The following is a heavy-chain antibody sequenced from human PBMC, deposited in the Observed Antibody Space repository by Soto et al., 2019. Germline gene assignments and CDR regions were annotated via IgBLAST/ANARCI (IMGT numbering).Heavy chain of an antibody. Sequence: SGGSLRLSCAASGFTFSNNAMNWVRQAPGKGLEWVSGISGSGGSTYYADSVKGRFTISRDNSKNTLYLQMNSLRAVDTAIYYCAKDPPGSGPDFDYWGQGTLVTVSS. J-gene: IGHJ4*02. CDR2: ISGSGGST. V-gene: IGHV3-23*01. D-gene: IGHD5-12*01. CDR1: GFTFSNNA. CDR3: AKDPPGSGPDFDY.